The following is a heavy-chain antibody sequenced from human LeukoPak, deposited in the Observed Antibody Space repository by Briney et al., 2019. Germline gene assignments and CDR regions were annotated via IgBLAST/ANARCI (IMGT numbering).Heavy chain of an antibody. J-gene: IGHJ3*02. V-gene: IGHV4-4*07. CDR3: AREGSTVTIITGNLDAFDI. CDR1: GGSISSYY. CDR2: IYTSGST. D-gene: IGHD4-17*01. Sequence: PSETLSLTCTVSGGSISSYYWSWIRQPAGKGLEWIGRIYTSGSTNYNPSLKSRVTMSVDTSENQFSLKLSSVTAADTAVYYCAREGSTVTIITGNLDAFDIWGQGTMVTVSS.